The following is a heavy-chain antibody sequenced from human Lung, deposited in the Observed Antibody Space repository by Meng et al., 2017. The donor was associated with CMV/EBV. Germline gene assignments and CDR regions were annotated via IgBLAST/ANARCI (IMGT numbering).Heavy chain of an antibody. CDR1: GFIFSTYA. CDR2: ILYDGSDK. Sequence: GGSLRLSCAASGFIFSTYAMHWVRQAPGKGLEWVAFILYDGSDKYYADSVKGRFTISRDNSKNMLYLQVSSLRPEDTAVYYCAKAHGLSTYFSLGYGLDVWGQGTTVTVSS. D-gene: IGHD2/OR15-2a*01. J-gene: IGHJ6*02. CDR3: AKAHGLSTYFSLGYGLDV. V-gene: IGHV3-30*02.